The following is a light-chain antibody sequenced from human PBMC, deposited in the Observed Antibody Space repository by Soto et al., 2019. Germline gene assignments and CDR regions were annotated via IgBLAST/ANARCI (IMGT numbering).Light chain of an antibody. J-gene: IGLJ1*01. CDR2: EVT. CDR1: SSDVGGYNY. V-gene: IGLV2-8*01. CDR3: SSYAGSTPYV. Sequence: VLTQPPSASGSPGQSVTISCTGTSSDVGGYNYVSWYQQHPGKAPKLMIYEVTKRPSGVPDRFSGSKSGNTASLTVSGLQAEDEADYYCSSYAGSTPYVFGTGTKVTVL.